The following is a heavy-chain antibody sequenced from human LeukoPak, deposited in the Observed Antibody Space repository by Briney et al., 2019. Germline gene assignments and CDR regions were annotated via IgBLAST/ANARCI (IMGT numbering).Heavy chain of an antibody. V-gene: IGHV3-30*18. D-gene: IGHD2-15*01. CDR3: AKDAYCSGDGWYTGFGY. CDR1: GLTFSSYG. J-gene: IGHJ4*02. CDR2: VSYEGSNK. Sequence: GGSLRLSCAASGLTFSSYGIHWVRQAPGKGLEWVALVSYEGSNKHYADSVKGRFTISTDNSNKTVYLQMTSLRPDDTAVYYCAKDAYCSGDGWYTGFGYWGQGTQVTVSS.